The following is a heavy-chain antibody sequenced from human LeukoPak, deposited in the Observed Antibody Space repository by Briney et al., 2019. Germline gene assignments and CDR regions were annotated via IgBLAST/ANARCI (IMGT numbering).Heavy chain of an antibody. CDR2: INPNSGGT. D-gene: IGHD2-21*01. V-gene: IGHV1-2*02. J-gene: IGHJ3*02. Sequence: ASVKVSCKASGYTFTGYYIHWVRQAPGQGLEWMGWINPNSGGTNYAQKFQDRVTMTRDTSISTAYMELSGLRSDDTAVYYCARDDWVSRAVLSSIVPNRLRDPLWAFDIWGRGTMVTVSS. CDR3: ARDDWVSRAVLSSIVPNRLRDPLWAFDI. CDR1: GYTFTGYY.